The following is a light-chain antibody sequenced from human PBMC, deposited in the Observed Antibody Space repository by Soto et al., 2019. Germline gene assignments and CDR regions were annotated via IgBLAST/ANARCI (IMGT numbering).Light chain of an antibody. CDR2: DAS. CDR1: QSISSW. CDR3: QQYNSYSPGAT. V-gene: IGKV1-5*01. J-gene: IGKJ1*01. Sequence: DIQMTQSPSTLSASVGDRVTITCRASQSISSWLAWYHQKPGKAPKLLIYDASSLESGVPSRFSGSGSGTEFTLTIRTLQPDDFSTYYCQQYNSYSPGATFAQETKVVIK.